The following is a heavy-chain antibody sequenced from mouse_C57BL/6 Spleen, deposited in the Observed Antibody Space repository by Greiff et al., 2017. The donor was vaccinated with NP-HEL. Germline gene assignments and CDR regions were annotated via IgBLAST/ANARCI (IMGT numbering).Heavy chain of an antibody. J-gene: IGHJ3*01. Sequence: DVKLVESGGGLVKPGGSLKLSCAASGFTFSSYTMSWVRQTPEKRLEWVATISGGGGNTYYPDSVKGRFTISRDNAKNTLYLQMSSLRSEDTALYYCASPVYYDYDWFAYWGQGTLVTVSA. CDR3: ASPVYYDYDWFAY. CDR1: GFTFSSYT. V-gene: IGHV5-9*01. CDR2: ISGGGGNT. D-gene: IGHD2-4*01.